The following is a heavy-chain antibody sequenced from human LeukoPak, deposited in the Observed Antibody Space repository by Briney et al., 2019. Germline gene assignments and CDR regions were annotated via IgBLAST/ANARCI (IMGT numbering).Heavy chain of an antibody. V-gene: IGHV4-31*03. CDR3: ASGLHRGGYSE. CDR1: GGSISSGGYY. D-gene: IGHD5-12*01. CDR2: IYYSGST. Sequence: PSETLSLTCTVSGGSISSGGYYWSWIRQHPGKGLEWVGYIYYSGSTYYNPSLKSRLTISVDTSKNQFSLKLTSVTAADTAVYYCASGLHRGGYSEWGQGTLVTVSS. J-gene: IGHJ4*02.